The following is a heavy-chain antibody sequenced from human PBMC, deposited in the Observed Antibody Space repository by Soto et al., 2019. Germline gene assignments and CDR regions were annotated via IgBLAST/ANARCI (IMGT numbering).Heavy chain of an antibody. J-gene: IGHJ6*02. CDR1: GFTFSSYA. CDR2: ISYDGSNK. D-gene: IGHD3-22*01. CDR3: ARRWAIYYDSSGYSRAPSLLGYYGMDV. Sequence: GGSLRLSCAASGFTFSSYAMHWVRQAPGKGLEWVAVISYDGSNKYYADSVKGRFTISRDNSKNTLYLQMNSLRAEDTAVYYCARRWAIYYDSSGYSRAPSLLGYYGMDVWGQGTTVTVSS. V-gene: IGHV3-30-3*01.